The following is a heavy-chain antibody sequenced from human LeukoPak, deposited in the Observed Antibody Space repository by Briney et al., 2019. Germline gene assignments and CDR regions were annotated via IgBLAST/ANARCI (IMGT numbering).Heavy chain of an antibody. V-gene: IGHV4-34*01. D-gene: IGHD6-13*01. CDR1: GGSFSGYY. Sequence: PSETLSLTCAVYGGSFSGYYWSWMRQPPGKGLEWLGEITHSGSTKYNPPLKSRVTISVDTSKNQFSLKLSSVTAADTAVYYCARHSAPYSSGSYDYYYGMDVWGQGTTVTVSS. CDR3: ARHSAPYSSGSYDYYYGMDV. J-gene: IGHJ6*02. CDR2: ITHSGST.